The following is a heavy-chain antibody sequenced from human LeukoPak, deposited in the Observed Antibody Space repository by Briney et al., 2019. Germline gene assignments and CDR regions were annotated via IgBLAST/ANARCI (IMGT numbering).Heavy chain of an antibody. Sequence: GGSLRLSCAASGFTFSSYGMQWVRQAPGKGLEWVAYIRFDGSNNYYADSLKGRFTISRDNSKNTLYLQMNSLGVEDTAVYSCARGGENYASDYWGQGTLVTVSS. V-gene: IGHV3-30*02. CDR1: GFTFSSYG. CDR3: ARGGENYASDY. J-gene: IGHJ4*02. D-gene: IGHD1-7*01. CDR2: IRFDGSNN.